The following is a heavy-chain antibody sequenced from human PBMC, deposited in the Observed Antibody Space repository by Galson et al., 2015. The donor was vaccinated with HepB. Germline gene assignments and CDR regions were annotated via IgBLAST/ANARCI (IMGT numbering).Heavy chain of an antibody. V-gene: IGHV3-30*04. D-gene: IGHD3/OR15-3a*01. CDR2: VSDDGKKK. CDR3: ARDRPFTIFGLLRSNIATTFAWYFDP. Sequence: SLRLSCAASGFTFNTHAMHWVRQAPGKGLEWLAVVSDDGKKKYYADSVRGRFTISRDNSKNTVFLQMDSLRPEDTALYHCARDRPFTIFGLLRSNIATTFAWYFDPWGQGTLVTVSS. CDR1: GFTFNTHA. J-gene: IGHJ5*02.